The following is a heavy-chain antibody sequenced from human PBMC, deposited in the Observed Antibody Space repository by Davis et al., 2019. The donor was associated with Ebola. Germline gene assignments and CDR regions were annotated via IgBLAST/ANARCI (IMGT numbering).Heavy chain of an antibody. CDR2: INTEGDNT. D-gene: IGHD3-16*01. CDR3: ATGGTGGY. V-gene: IGHV3-74*01. J-gene: IGHJ4*02. Sequence: GESLKISCAASGFTFSTYWMHWVRQLPGKGLGWVSRINTEGDNTSYAESVEGRFTVSRDNAKNTWYVQMNSLRVEDTAVYYCATGGTGGYWGQGSLVTVSS. CDR1: GFTFSTYW.